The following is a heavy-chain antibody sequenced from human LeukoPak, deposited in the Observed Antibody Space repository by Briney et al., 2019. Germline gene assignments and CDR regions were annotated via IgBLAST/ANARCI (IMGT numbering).Heavy chain of an antibody. D-gene: IGHD1-26*01. CDR1: GGSTSSSSYY. V-gene: IGHV4-39*01. J-gene: IGHJ3*02. CDR2: FYYSGST. Sequence: PSETLSLTCTVSGGSTSSSSYYCGWIRQPPGKGLEWIGSFYYSGSTYSNPSLKSRLTISVDTSKNQFSLKLSSVTAADTAVYYCASDSGSYLDTFDIWGQGTMVTVSS. CDR3: ASDSGSYLDTFDI.